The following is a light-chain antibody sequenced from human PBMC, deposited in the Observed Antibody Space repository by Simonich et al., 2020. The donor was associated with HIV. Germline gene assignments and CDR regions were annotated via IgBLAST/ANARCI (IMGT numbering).Light chain of an antibody. CDR1: QSVSSN. Sequence: EVVMTQSPVTLSVSPGERATLSCRASQSVSSNLAWYQHKPDQAPRLLIYGASTRATGIPARFSGSGSGTDFTLTISSMQSEDFAVYYCQQYNNWPPWTFGQGTKVDMK. J-gene: IGKJ1*01. CDR2: GAS. V-gene: IGKV3-15*01. CDR3: QQYNNWPPWT.